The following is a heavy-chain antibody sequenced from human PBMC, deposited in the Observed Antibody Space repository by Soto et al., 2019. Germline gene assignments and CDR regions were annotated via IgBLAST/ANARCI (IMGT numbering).Heavy chain of an antibody. D-gene: IGHD2-15*01. J-gene: IGHJ4*02. CDR2: IYYSGST. CDR1: GGSSSSYY. CDR3: ARGERPRYCSGGSYSGYTFDS. Sequence: PSETLSLTCTVYGGSSSSYYWSWIRQPPGKELEWIGYIYYSGSTNYNTSLKSRVTISVDTSKNQFSLKLSSVTAADTAVYYCARGERPRYCSGGSYSGYTFDSWGQRTLVTVSS. V-gene: IGHV4-59*01.